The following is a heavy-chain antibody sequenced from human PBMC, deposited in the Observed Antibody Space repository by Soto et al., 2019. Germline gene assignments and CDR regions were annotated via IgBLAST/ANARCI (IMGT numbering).Heavy chain of an antibody. CDR3: AKKVNSGSGSQFFDY. J-gene: IGHJ4*02. V-gene: IGHV3-23*01. D-gene: IGHD3-10*01. Sequence: GGALRLSCAASGFTFSSYSMSWVRQAPGKGLEWVSGFRSGGDDDTTYYADSVRGRFTISRDNSKNTLFLQMNSLRAEDTAIYYCAKKVNSGSGSQFFDYWGQGTLVTVSS. CDR2: FRSGGDDDTT. CDR1: GFTFSSYS.